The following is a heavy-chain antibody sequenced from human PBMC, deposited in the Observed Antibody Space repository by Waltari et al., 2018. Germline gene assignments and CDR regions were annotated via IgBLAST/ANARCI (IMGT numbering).Heavy chain of an antibody. Sequence: EVQLVESGGGFVQPGGSLKLSCAASGFTFSGSAMHWVRQASGKGLEWVGRIRSKANSYATAYAASVKGRFTISRDDSKNTAYLQMNSLKTEDTAVYYCTWSGYDSYYYYGMDVWGQGTTVTVSS. J-gene: IGHJ6*02. CDR1: GFTFSGSA. CDR3: TWSGYDSYYYYGMDV. CDR2: IRSKANSYAT. V-gene: IGHV3-73*01. D-gene: IGHD5-12*01.